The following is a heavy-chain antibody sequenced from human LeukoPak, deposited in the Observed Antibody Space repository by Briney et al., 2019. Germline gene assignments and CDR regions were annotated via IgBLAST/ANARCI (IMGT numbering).Heavy chain of an antibody. CDR3: ARDQALIVGEVAFDI. CDR2: INPNSGGT. D-gene: IGHD3-22*01. CDR1: GYTFTGYY. V-gene: IGHV1-2*02. Sequence: ASVKVSCKASGYTFTGYYMHWVRQAPGQVLEWMGWINPNSGGTNYAQKFQGRVTMTRDTSISTAYMELSRLRSDDTAVYYCARDQALIVGEVAFDIWGQGTMVTVSS. J-gene: IGHJ3*02.